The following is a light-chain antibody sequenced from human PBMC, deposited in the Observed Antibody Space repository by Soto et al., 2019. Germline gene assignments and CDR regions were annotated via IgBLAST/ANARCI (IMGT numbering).Light chain of an antibody. J-gene: IGKJ1*01. Sequence: DIQMTQSPSTLSASVGDRVTITCRASQSISSWLAWYQQKPGKATKLLIYDASSLESGVPSRFSGSGSGTEFTHTISSLQPDDFATYFCQQYNSYLSWTFGQGTKVEIK. CDR3: QQYNSYLSWT. V-gene: IGKV1-5*01. CDR1: QSISSW. CDR2: DAS.